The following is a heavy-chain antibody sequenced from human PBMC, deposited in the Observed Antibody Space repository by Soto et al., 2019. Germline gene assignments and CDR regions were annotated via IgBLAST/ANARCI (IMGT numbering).Heavy chain of an antibody. V-gene: IGHV4-34*01. CDR2: INHSGST. CDR3: ARSMVRGVIPYYYYYGMDV. CDR1: GGSFSGYY. D-gene: IGHD3-10*01. J-gene: IGHJ6*02. Sequence: SETLSLTCAVYGGSFSGYYWSWIRQPPGKGLEWIGEINHSGSTNYNPSLKSRVTISVDTSKNQFSLKLSSVTAADTAVYYCARSMVRGVIPYYYYYGMDVWGQGTTVTVSS.